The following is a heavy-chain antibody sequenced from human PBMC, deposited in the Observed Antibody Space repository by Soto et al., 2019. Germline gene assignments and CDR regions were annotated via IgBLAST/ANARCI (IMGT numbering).Heavy chain of an antibody. V-gene: IGHV1-69*13. CDR1: GGTFSSYA. D-gene: IGHD6-19*01. CDR3: ARSIGGWSSLGHYFVY. Sequence: SVKVSCKASGGTFSSYAISWVRQAPGQGLEWMGGIIPIFGTANYAQKFQGRVTITADESTSTAYMELSSLRSEDTAVYYCARSIGGWSSLGHYFVYWGQGTLVTVSS. J-gene: IGHJ4*02. CDR2: IIPIFGTA.